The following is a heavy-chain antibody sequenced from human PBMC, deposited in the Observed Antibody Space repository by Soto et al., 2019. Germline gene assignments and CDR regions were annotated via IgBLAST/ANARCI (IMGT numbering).Heavy chain of an antibody. D-gene: IGHD1-1*01. J-gene: IGHJ6*02. Sequence: QVQLVESGGGLVKPGGSLRLSCAASGFTFSDYYMSWIRQAPGKGLEWVSYISSSGSTIYYADSVKGRFTISRDNAKNSLYRQRNSLRAEDTAVYYWAREEAGTTFNYYYGMDVWGQGTTVTVSS. V-gene: IGHV3-11*01. CDR2: ISSSGSTI. CDR3: AREEAGTTFNYYYGMDV. CDR1: GFTFSDYY.